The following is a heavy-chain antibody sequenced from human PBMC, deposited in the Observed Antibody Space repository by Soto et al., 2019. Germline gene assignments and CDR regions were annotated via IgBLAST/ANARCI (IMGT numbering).Heavy chain of an antibody. J-gene: IGHJ4*02. Sequence: GGSLRLSCAASGFTFSGYGMHWVRQAPGKGLEWVAVISYDGGNKYYADSVKGRFTISRDNSKDTLYLQMNSLRGEDTAVYYCAKDGEWLRMKYYFDYWGQGTLVTVSS. CDR3: AKDGEWLRMKYYFDY. CDR2: ISYDGGNK. D-gene: IGHD5-12*01. V-gene: IGHV3-30*18. CDR1: GFTFSGYG.